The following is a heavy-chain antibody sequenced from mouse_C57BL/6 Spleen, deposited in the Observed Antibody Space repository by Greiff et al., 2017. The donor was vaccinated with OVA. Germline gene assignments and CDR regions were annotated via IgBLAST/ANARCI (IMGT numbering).Heavy chain of an antibody. D-gene: IGHD1-1*01. J-gene: IGHJ2*01. V-gene: IGHV1-69*01. CDR1: GYTFTSYW. CDR3: ARRDYGSSYSHFDY. Sequence: VQLQQSGAELVMPGASVKLSCKASGYTFTSYWMHWVKQRPGQGLEWIGEIDPSDSYTNYNQKFKGKSTLTVDKSSSTAYMQLSSLTSEDSAVYYCARRDYGSSYSHFDYWGQGTTLTVSS. CDR2: IDPSDSYT.